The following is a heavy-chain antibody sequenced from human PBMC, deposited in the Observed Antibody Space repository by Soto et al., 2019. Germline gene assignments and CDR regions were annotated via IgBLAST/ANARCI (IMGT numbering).Heavy chain of an antibody. V-gene: IGHV4-30-2*01. CDR1: DGSISSGGYS. J-gene: IGHJ4*02. CDR2: IYHSGST. D-gene: IGHD6-19*01. Sequence: QLQLQESGSGLVKPSQTLSLTCAVSDGSISSGGYSWSWIRQAPGKGLEWIGYIYHSGSTYYNPSLKSRVTISVDRSKNQFSLKLSSVTAADTAVYYCARAGGLGAVAVDYWGQGTLVTVSS. CDR3: ARAGGLGAVAVDY.